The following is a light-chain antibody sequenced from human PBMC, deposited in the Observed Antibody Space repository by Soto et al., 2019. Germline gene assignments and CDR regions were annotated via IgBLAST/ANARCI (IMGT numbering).Light chain of an antibody. V-gene: IGKV1-39*01. CDR1: QIITSY. CDR3: QQSYSTPYT. J-gene: IGKJ2*01. Sequence: DIQMTQSPSSLSASVGDRVTITCRASQIITSYLNWYQQKPGKAPKLLIYAASSLQSGVPSRFSGSESGTDFTLTISSLQPEDFAIYYCQQSYSTPYTFGQGTKLEL. CDR2: AAS.